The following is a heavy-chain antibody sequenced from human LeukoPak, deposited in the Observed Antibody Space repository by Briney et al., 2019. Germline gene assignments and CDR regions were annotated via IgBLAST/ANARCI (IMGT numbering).Heavy chain of an antibody. Sequence: GASVKVSCKASGGTFSSYAISWVRQAPGQGLKWMGGIIPIFGTANYAQKFQGRVTITADESTSTAYMELSSLRSEDTAVYYCALELRNRALDYWGQGTLVTVSS. V-gene: IGHV1-69*13. CDR3: ALELRNRALDY. CDR1: GGTFSSYA. D-gene: IGHD1-7*01. J-gene: IGHJ4*02. CDR2: IIPIFGTA.